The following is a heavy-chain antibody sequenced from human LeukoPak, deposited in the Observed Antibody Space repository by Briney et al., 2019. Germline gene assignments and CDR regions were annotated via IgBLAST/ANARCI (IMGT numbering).Heavy chain of an antibody. V-gene: IGHV3-33*01. CDR3: ARAGPNPRTAGLRN. D-gene: IGHD1-14*01. J-gene: IGHJ4*02. CDR1: GFTFSTFG. CDR2: IWYDGSNI. Sequence: GGSLRLSCAASGFTFSTFGMHWVRQAPGEGLEWVAIIWYDGSNIHYADSVKGRFTISRDNSKSTLYLQMNSLRAEDTAVYYCARAGPNPRTAGLRNWGQGTLVTVSS.